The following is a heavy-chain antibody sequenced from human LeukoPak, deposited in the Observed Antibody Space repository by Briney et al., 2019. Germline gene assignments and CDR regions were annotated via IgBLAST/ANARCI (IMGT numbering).Heavy chain of an antibody. CDR2: IIPIFGTA. CDR1: GGTFSSYA. Sequence: EASVKVSCKASGGTFSSYAISWVRQAPGQGLEWMGGIIPIFGTANYAQKFQGRVTITADESTSTAYMELSSLRSEDTAVYYCARVMVRGVNDAFDIWGQGTMVTVSS. V-gene: IGHV1-69*13. CDR3: ARVMVRGVNDAFDI. J-gene: IGHJ3*02. D-gene: IGHD3-10*01.